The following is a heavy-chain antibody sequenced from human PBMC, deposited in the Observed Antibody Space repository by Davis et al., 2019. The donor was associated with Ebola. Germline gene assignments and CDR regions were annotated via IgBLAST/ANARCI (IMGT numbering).Heavy chain of an antibody. Sequence: GESLKISCAASGFTFSSYGMHWVRQAPGKGLEWVAFIRYDGSNKYYADSVKGRFTISRDNSKNTLYLQMSSLRAEDTAVYYCAKDGIQYYYGSGSYMFVWGQGTLVTVSS. CDR2: IRYDGSNK. V-gene: IGHV3-30*02. D-gene: IGHD3-10*01. CDR3: AKDGIQYYYGSGSYMFV. J-gene: IGHJ4*02. CDR1: GFTFSSYG.